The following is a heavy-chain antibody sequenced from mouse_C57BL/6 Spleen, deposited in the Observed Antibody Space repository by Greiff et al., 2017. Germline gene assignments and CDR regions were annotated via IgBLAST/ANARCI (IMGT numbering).Heavy chain of an antibody. D-gene: IGHD2-5*01. CDR3: ARYGTYYSNYGTFDY. CDR1: GFTFTDYY. J-gene: IGHJ2*01. CDR2: IRNKANGYTT. V-gene: IGHV7-3*01. Sequence: EVKLMESGGGLVQPGGSLSLSCAASGFTFTDYYMSWVRQPPGKALEWLGFIRNKANGYTTEYSASVKGRFTISRDTSQSILYLQMNALRAEDRATYYGARYGTYYSNYGTFDYWGQGTTLTVSS.